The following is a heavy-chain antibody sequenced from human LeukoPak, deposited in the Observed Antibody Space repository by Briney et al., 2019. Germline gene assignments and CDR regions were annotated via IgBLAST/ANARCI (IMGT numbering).Heavy chain of an antibody. V-gene: IGHV3-30*18. Sequence: PGRSLRLSCAASGFTFSSYGMHWVRQAPGKGLEWVAVISYDGSNKYYADSVKGRFTISRDNSKNTLYLQMNSLRAEDTAVYYCAKDIGGFGDLMRGSGDYWGQGTLVTVSS. CDR2: ISYDGSNK. J-gene: IGHJ4*02. CDR1: GFTFSSYG. CDR3: AKDIGGFGDLMRGSGDY. D-gene: IGHD3-10*01.